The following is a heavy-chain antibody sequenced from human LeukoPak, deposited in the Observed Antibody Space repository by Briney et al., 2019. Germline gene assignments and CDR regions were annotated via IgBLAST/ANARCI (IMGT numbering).Heavy chain of an antibody. CDR3: ARTFYEQMPHFDY. D-gene: IGHD3-16*01. V-gene: IGHV1-46*01. J-gene: IGHJ4*02. CDR1: GYIFTSYY. CDR2: INPSGGDT. Sequence: ASVKVSCKASGYIFTSYYMHWVRQAPGQGLEWMGIINPSGGDTTYAQKFRGRLSMTRDMSTSTVYMELSSLRSEDTAVYYCARTFYEQMPHFDYWGQGTLATVSS.